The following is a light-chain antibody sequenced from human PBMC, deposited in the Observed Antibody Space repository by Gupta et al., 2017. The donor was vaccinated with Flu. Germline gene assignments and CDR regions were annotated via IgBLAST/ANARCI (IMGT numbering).Light chain of an antibody. CDR3: QLWDGSSDIKGV. CDR2: DDS. V-gene: IGLV3-21*02. J-gene: IGLJ3*02. Sequence: YVLTQPPSVSVAPGQTARITCGGQNVGSKSLHWYQQRPGQAPVLVVYDDSDRPSGIPERFSGSNSGTTATLTISRVEAGDEADYYCQLWDGSSDIKGVFGGGTKLTVL. CDR1: NVGSKS.